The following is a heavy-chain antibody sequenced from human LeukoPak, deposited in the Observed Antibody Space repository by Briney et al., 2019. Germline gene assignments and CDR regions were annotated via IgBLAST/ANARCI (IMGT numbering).Heavy chain of an antibody. V-gene: IGHV1-2*02. J-gene: IGHJ4*02. CDR2: INPNTGGT. CDR3: ASAIGQWLVLDY. D-gene: IGHD6-19*01. CDR1: GYTFAGYY. Sequence: ASVKVSCKTSGYTFAGYYLHWVRQAPGQGLAWMGWINPNTGGTNYSQKFHGRVTMTRDTSISTAYMELSRLRSDDTAVYYCASAIGQWLVLDYWGQGTLVTVSS.